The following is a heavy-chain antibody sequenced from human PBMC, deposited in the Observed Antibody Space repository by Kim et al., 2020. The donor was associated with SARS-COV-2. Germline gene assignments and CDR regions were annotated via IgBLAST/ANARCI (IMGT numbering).Heavy chain of an antibody. CDR1: GFTFSSYE. D-gene: IGHD5-18*01. Sequence: GGSLRLSCAASGFTFSSYEMNWVRQAPGKGLEWLSHINSRGSTIYYADSVKGRFTISRDNAKNSLYLQMNSLRAEDTAVYYCARDEYNYGYFDYCGQGTL. V-gene: IGHV3-48*03. J-gene: IGHJ4*02. CDR2: INSRGSTI. CDR3: ARDEYNYGYFDY.